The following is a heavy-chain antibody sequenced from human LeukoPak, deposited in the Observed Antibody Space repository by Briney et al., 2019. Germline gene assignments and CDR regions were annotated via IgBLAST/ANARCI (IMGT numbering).Heavy chain of an antibody. Sequence: ASVKVSCKASGYTFTSYGSSWVRHAPGQGLEWRGWISAYNGNTNYAQKLQGRVTMTTDTSTSTAYMELRSLRSDDTAVYYCARDEPRYCSGGSCYFDWGQGTLVTVSS. V-gene: IGHV1-18*01. CDR1: GYTFTSYG. CDR2: ISAYNGNT. J-gene: IGHJ4*02. CDR3: ARDEPRYCSGGSCYFD. D-gene: IGHD2-15*01.